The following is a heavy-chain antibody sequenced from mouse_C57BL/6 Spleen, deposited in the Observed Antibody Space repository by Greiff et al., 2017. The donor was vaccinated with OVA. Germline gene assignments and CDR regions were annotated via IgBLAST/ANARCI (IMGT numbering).Heavy chain of an antibody. D-gene: IGHD1-1*01. CDR3: AIDHITTVGARDWYFDV. V-gene: IGHV1-80*01. CDR1: GYAFSSYW. J-gene: IGHJ1*03. CDR2: IYPGDGDT. Sequence: VQLQQSGAELVKPGASVKISCKASGYAFSSYWMNWVKQRPGKGLEWIGQIYPGDGDTNYNGKFKGKATLTADKSSSTAYMQLSSLTSEDSAVYFCAIDHITTVGARDWYFDVWGTGTTVTVSS.